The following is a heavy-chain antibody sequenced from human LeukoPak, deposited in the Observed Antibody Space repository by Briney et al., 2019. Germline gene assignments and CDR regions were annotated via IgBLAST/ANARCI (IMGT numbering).Heavy chain of an antibody. CDR1: GFPFSSYA. Sequence: SGRSLRLTCAASGFPFSSYAMHWVRQAPGKGLEWVAVIWYDGSKKYYGDSEKGRFTTSRDNSKNTLYLQVNSLRAEDTAVYYCARIYCGGDCLDAAPLSDGFDLWGQGTMVTVSS. CDR2: IWYDGSKK. CDR3: ARIYCGGDCLDAAPLSDGFDL. V-gene: IGHV3-33*01. D-gene: IGHD2-21*02. J-gene: IGHJ3*01.